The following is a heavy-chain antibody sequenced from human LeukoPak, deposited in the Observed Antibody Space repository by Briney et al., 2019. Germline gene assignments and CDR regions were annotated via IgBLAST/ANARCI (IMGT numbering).Heavy chain of an antibody. CDR1: GYSFTSYW. Sequence: GESLKISCKGSGYSFTSYWIAWVRQMPGKGLEWMGIIYPGGSDTRYSPSFQGQVTISADKSTSTAYLQWSSLKASDTATYYCARKNPTPLRNNWFDPWGQGTLVTVSS. D-gene: IGHD4-11*01. CDR3: ARKNPTPLRNNWFDP. J-gene: IGHJ5*02. CDR2: IYPGGSDT. V-gene: IGHV5-51*01.